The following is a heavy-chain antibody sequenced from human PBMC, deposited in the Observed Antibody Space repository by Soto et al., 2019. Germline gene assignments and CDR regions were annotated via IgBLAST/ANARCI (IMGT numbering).Heavy chain of an antibody. J-gene: IGHJ4*02. V-gene: IGHV1-2*02. CDR1: GYTFTGHY. CDR2: ISPVTGGT. D-gene: IGHD1-7*01. Sequence: QVRLVQSGAEVKKPGASVKVSCKASGYTFTGHYIHWVRQAPGQGPEWMGEISPVTGGTKYAQKFQGRVTMTRDTSITTGYMELNNLSTDDTAVYYCGRGRSGELVVFYWGQGTLVSVSS. CDR3: GRGRSGELVVFY.